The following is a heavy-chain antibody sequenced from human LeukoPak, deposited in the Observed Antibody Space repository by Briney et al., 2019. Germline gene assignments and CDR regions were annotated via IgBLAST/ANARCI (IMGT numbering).Heavy chain of an antibody. CDR1: GFTFFRHS. D-gene: IGHD2-2*01. Sequence: PGGSLRLSCEVSGFTFFRHSMSWVRQAPGKGLEWVSGILGLGGASRTYYADSVKGRFTISRDNSKNTLYLQMNSLRAEDTAVYYCAHGTMYQLDYWGQGTLVTVSS. CDR3: AHGTMYQLDY. CDR2: ILGLGGASRT. V-gene: IGHV3-23*01. J-gene: IGHJ4*02.